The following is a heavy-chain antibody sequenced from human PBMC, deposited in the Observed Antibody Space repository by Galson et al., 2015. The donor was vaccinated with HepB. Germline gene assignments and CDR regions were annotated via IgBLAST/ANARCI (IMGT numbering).Heavy chain of an antibody. V-gene: IGHV3-21*01. J-gene: IGHJ5*02. CDR1: GFTFSSYS. Sequence: SLRLSCAASGFTFSSYSMNWVRQAPGKGLEWVSSISTSSSYIYYADSLKGRFTISRDNAKNSLYLQMNSLRAEDTAVYYCARDLYSSNWSGFRGTIDPWGQGTLVTVSS. D-gene: IGHD6-13*01. CDR2: ISTSSSYI. CDR3: ARDLYSSNWSGFRGTIDP.